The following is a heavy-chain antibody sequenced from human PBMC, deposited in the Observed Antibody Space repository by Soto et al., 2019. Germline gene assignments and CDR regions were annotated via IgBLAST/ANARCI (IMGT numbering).Heavy chain of an antibody. J-gene: IGHJ2*01. V-gene: IGHV1-58*01. CDR2: IVVGSGNT. CDR1: GFTFTSSA. CDR3: AAPKRGYSYGIGWYFDL. Sequence: QMQLVQSGPEVKKPGTSVKVSCKASGFTFTSSAVQWVRQARGQRLEWIGWIVVGSGNTNYAQKFQERVTITRDMSTSTAYMELSSLRSEDTAVYYCAAPKRGYSYGIGWYFDLWGRGTLVTVSS. D-gene: IGHD5-18*01.